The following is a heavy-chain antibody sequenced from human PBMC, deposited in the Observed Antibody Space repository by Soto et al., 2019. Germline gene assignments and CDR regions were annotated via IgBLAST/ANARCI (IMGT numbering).Heavy chain of an antibody. CDR1: GFTFSNYW. J-gene: IGHJ4*02. D-gene: IGHD1-7*01. CDR2: INGDGSST. V-gene: IGHV3-74*01. Sequence: EVQLVESGGGLVQPGGSLRLSCVASGFTFSNYWIHWVRQAPGKGLVWVSRINGDGSSTNYADSVKGQVTISRDNAKNTVYLQMNSLRVEDTAVYYCARGARNYYYFDCWGQGTLVTVSS. CDR3: ARGARNYYYFDC.